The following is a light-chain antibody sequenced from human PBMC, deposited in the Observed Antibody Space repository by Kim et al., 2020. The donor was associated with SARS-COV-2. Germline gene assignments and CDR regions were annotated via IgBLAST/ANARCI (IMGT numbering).Light chain of an antibody. CDR3: QQYNNWPPWT. CDR1: QSVDSK. Sequence: CPGERATLSCRASQSVDSKLAWYQQKPGQAPRLLIYGASTRATGIPARFSGSGSGTEFILTISSLQSEDFAVYYCQQYNNWPPWTFGQGTKVDIK. J-gene: IGKJ1*01. V-gene: IGKV3-15*01. CDR2: GAS.